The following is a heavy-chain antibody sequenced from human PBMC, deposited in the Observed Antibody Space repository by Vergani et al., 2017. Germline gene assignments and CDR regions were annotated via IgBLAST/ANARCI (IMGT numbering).Heavy chain of an antibody. CDR3: ARERPRSLISGSYYYFDY. CDR2: INHSGST. V-gene: IGHV4-34*01. J-gene: IGHJ4*02. D-gene: IGHD1-26*01. CDR1: GGSFSGYY. Sequence: QVQLQQWGAGLLKPSETLSLTCAVYGGSFSGYYWSWIRQPPGKGREWIGEINHSGSTNYNPSLKSRVTISVDTSKNQFSLKLSTATAADTAVYYCARERPRSLISGSYYYFDYWGQGTLVTVSS.